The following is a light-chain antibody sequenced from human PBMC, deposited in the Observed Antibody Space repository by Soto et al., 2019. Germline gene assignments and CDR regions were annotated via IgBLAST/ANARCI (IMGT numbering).Light chain of an antibody. Sequence: QSALTHPASLSGSPGQSITISCTGTSSDVGGYNYVSWYQQHPGKAPKLMIYEVSNRPSGVSNRFSGSKSGNTASLTISGLQAEDEADYYCSSYTSSSTLYVFGTGTKVT. CDR3: SSYTSSSTLYV. V-gene: IGLV2-14*01. J-gene: IGLJ1*01. CDR2: EVS. CDR1: SSDVGGYNY.